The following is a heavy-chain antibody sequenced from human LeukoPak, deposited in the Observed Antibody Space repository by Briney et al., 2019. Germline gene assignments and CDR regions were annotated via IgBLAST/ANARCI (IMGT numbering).Heavy chain of an antibody. J-gene: IGHJ3*02. Sequence: PGGSLRLSCAASGFTVSSNYMSWVRQAPGRGLEWVSVIYSGGSTYYADSVKGRFTISRDNSKNTLYLQMNSLRAEDTAVYYCARAVGGYNNYAFDIWGQGTMVTVSS. D-gene: IGHD5-24*01. CDR3: ARAVGGYNNYAFDI. CDR1: GFTVSSNY. CDR2: IYSGGST. V-gene: IGHV3-66*01.